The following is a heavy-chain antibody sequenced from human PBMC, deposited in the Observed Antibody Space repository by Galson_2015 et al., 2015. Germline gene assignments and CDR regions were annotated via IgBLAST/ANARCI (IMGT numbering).Heavy chain of an antibody. D-gene: IGHD3-10*01. J-gene: IGHJ5*02. V-gene: IGHV4-59*02. CDR2: IYYSGSP. CDR1: GVSVSSSY. CDR3: SRDRDSGSWYDP. Sequence: QVQLQESGPGLVKPSETLSLTCTVSGVSVSSSYWSWIRQPPGKGLEWIGYIYYSGSPNYNPPPKMRVPISVDTSKAQFSLKLISVTAADTAVYFCSRDRDSGSWYDPLGQGTLITVSS.